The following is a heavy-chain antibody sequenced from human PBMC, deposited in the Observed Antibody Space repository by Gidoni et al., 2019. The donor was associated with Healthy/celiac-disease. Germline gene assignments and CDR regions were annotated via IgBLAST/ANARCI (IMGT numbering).Heavy chain of an antibody. CDR1: GGTFSSYA. Sequence: QVPLVQSGAEVKKPGSSVKVSCKASGGTFSSYAISWVRQAPGQGLEWMGGIIPIFGTANYAQKFQGRVTITADESTSTAYMELSSLRSEDTAVYYCARYKGAARMGYYGMDVWGKGTTVTVSS. J-gene: IGHJ6*04. CDR3: ARYKGAARMGYYGMDV. D-gene: IGHD6-6*01. CDR2: IIPIFGTA. V-gene: IGHV1-69*01.